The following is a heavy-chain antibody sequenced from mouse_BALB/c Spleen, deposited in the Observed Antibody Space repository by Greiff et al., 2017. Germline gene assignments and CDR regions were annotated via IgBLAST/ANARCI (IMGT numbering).Heavy chain of an antibody. V-gene: IGHV3-2*02. Sequence: EVQLQQSGPGLVKPSQSLSLTCTVTGYSITSDYAWNWIRQFPGNKLEWMGYISYSGSTSYNPSLKSRISITRDTSKNQFFLQLNSVTTEDTATYYCARLYRDDGGFAYWGQGTLVTVSA. D-gene: IGHD2-14*01. CDR2: ISYSGST. J-gene: IGHJ3*01. CDR1: GYSITSDYA. CDR3: ARLYRDDGGFAY.